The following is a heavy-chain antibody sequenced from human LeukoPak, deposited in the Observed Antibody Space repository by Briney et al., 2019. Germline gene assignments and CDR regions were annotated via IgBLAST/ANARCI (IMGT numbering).Heavy chain of an antibody. CDR2: ISSDSSYI. V-gene: IGHV3-21*01. CDR1: GFTYSSCS. D-gene: IGHD4-17*01. CDR3: ARIRDFGASYHYFYVDV. Sequence: KTGGSLRLSCAASGFTYSSCSMNWVRQAPGKGLEWVSAISSDSSYIYYADSVRGRFTISRDNAKNSLYLQMSSLRAEDTAVYYCARIRDFGASYHYFYVDVWGKGTTVTVSS. J-gene: IGHJ6*03.